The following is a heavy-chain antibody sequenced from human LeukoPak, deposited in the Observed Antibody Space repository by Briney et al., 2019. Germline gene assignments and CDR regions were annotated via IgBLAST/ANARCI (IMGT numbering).Heavy chain of an antibody. CDR3: AKDVKSSWYLDAFDI. CDR2: ISYDGSNK. Sequence: PGGSLRLSCAASGFTFSDYYMSWIRQAPGKGLEWVAVISYDGSNKYYADSVKGRFTISRDNSKNTLYLQMNSLRAEDTAVYYCAKDVKSSWYLDAFDIWGQGTMVTVSS. J-gene: IGHJ3*02. CDR1: GFTFSDYY. V-gene: IGHV3-30*18. D-gene: IGHD6-13*01.